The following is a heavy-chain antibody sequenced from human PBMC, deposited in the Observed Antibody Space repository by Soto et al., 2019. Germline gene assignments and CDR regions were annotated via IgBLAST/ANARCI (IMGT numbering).Heavy chain of an antibody. CDR2: IWYDGSNK. D-gene: IGHD6-13*01. CDR3: ARDIHSGSWYGGSYYYYYYMDV. CDR1: GFTFSSYG. J-gene: IGHJ6*03. V-gene: IGHV3-33*01. Sequence: QVQLVESGGGVVQPGRSLRLSCAASGFTFSSYGMHWVRQAPGKGLEWVAVIWYDGSNKYYADSVKGRFTISRDNSKNTLYLQMNSLRAEDTAVYYCARDIHSGSWYGGSYYYYYYMDVWGKGTTVTVSS.